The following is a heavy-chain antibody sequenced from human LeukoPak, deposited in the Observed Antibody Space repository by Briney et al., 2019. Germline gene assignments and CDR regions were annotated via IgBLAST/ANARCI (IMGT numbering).Heavy chain of an antibody. CDR1: GYTFTIYG. Sequence: ASVKVSCKASGYTFTIYGFSWVRQAPGQGREWMGWIIAYNGNTNYAQKLQGRVTMTTDTSTSTAYMELRSLRSDDTAVYYCARDYYDILTGYYRLDGYYGMDVWGQGTTVTVSS. CDR2: IIAYNGNT. CDR3: ARDYYDILTGYYRLDGYYGMDV. V-gene: IGHV1-18*01. D-gene: IGHD3-9*01. J-gene: IGHJ6*02.